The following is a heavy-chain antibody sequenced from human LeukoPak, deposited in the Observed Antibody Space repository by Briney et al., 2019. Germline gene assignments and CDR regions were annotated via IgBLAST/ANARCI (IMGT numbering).Heavy chain of an antibody. Sequence: GGSLRLSCAASGFTFSDYYMSWIRQAPGKGLEWVSYISSSGSTIYYADSVKGRFTISRDNAKNSLYLQMNSLRAEDTAVYYCARDGSGSDYNLLTDDYWGQGTLVTVSS. CDR2: ISSSGSTI. D-gene: IGHD3-10*01. J-gene: IGHJ4*02. V-gene: IGHV3-11*01. CDR1: GFTFSDYY. CDR3: ARDGSGSDYNLLTDDY.